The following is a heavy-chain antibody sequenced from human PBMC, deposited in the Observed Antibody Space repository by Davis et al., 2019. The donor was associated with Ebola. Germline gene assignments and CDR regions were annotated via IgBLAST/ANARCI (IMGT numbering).Heavy chain of an antibody. Sequence: ASVKVSCKASGYTFTSYGISWVRQAPGQGLEWMGWISAYNGNTNYAQKLQGRVTMTTDTSTSTAYMELSSLRSEDTAVYYCATCPATIAAAGLQIFDYWGQGTLVTVSS. CDR3: ATCPATIAAAGLQIFDY. CDR1: GYTFTSYG. D-gene: IGHD6-13*01. J-gene: IGHJ4*02. CDR2: ISAYNGNT. V-gene: IGHV1-18*01.